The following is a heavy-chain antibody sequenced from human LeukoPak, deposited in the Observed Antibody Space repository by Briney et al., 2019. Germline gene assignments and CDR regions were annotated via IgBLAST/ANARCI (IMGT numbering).Heavy chain of an antibody. J-gene: IGHJ4*02. CDR1: GYTFTNYY. Sequence: ASVKASCKASGYTFTNYYMHWVRQAPGQGLEWMGIINPSGGSTSYAQKFQGRVTMTRDMSTSTVYMELSSLRSEDTAVYYCARDFTVHGHENFDYWGQGTLVTVSS. D-gene: IGHD2-8*01. CDR3: ARDFTVHGHENFDY. CDR2: INPSGGST. V-gene: IGHV1-46*01.